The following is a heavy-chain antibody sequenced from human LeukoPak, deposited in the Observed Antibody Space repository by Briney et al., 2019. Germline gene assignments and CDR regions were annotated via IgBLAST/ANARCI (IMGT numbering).Heavy chain of an antibody. CDR3: ASSGRLTSPTLQDY. CDR1: GGTFSSYA. CDR2: IIPIFGTA. D-gene: IGHD3-3*01. J-gene: IGHJ4*02. V-gene: IGHV1-69*13. Sequence: ASVKVSCKASGGTFSSYAISWVRQAPGQGLEWMGGIIPIFGTANYAQKFQGRVTITADESTSTAYMELSSLRSEDTAVYYCASSGRLTSPTLQDYWGQGTLVTVSS.